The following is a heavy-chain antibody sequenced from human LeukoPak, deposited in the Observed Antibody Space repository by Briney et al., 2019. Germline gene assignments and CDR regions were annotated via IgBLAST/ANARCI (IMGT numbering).Heavy chain of an antibody. Sequence: KSSETLSLTCAVYGGSFSGYYWSWIRQPPGKGLEWIGYIYYSGTTSYNPSLKTRVTISIDTSKNQFSLKLSSVTAADTAVYYCARLGGAAFDYWGQGTLVTVSS. CDR2: IYYSGTT. CDR3: ARLGGAAFDY. CDR1: GGSFSGYY. V-gene: IGHV4-59*01. J-gene: IGHJ4*02. D-gene: IGHD1-26*01.